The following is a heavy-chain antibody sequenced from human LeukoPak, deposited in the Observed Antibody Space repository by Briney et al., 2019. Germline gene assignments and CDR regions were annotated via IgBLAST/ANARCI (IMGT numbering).Heavy chain of an antibody. CDR2: IYYSGST. CDR1: GGSISSSSYY. J-gene: IGHJ4*02. Sequence: PSETLSLTCTVSGGSISSSSYYWGWIRQPPGKGLEWIGSIYYSGSTYYNPSLKSRVTISVDTSKNQFSLKLSSVAAADTAVYYCARLAYTMIALNWGQGTLVTVSS. CDR3: ARLAYTMIALN. D-gene: IGHD3-22*01. V-gene: IGHV4-39*01.